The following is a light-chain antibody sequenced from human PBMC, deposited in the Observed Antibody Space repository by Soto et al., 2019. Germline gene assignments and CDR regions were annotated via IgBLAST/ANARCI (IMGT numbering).Light chain of an antibody. V-gene: IGKV1-8*01. CDR1: QGISSY. CDR3: QQYYSYPQT. CDR2: AAS. J-gene: IGKJ1*01. Sequence: AIRMTQSPSSFSASTGDRVTITCRASQGISSYLAWYQQKPGKAPELLIYAASTLQSGVPSRFSGSGSGTDFSLTISFLQSEDFATYYCQQYYSYPQTFGQGTKVEIK.